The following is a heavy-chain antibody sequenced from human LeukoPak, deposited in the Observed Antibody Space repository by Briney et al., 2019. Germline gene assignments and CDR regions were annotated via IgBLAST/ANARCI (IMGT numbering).Heavy chain of an antibody. CDR3: ASLWFGELLLAY. CDR2: ISGSGGST. J-gene: IGHJ4*02. CDR1: GFTFSSYA. D-gene: IGHD3-10*01. Sequence: GGSLRLSCAASGFTFSSYATSWVRQAPGKGLEWVSAISGSGGSTYYADSVKGRFTISRDNSKNTLYLQMNSLRAEDTAVYYCASLWFGELLLAYWGQGTLVTVSS. V-gene: IGHV3-23*01.